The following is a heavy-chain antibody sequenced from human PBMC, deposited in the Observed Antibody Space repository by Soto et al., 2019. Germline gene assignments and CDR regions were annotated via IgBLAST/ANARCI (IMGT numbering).Heavy chain of an antibody. CDR2: FYDLDGA. V-gene: IGHV3-53*01. J-gene: IGHJ3*01. CDR3: ATWHLQEHAYDV. CDR1: GLTVSGKKY. D-gene: IGHD4-4*01. Sequence: GSLRLSCAVSGLTVSGKKYVAWVRQAPGKGLEWVSGFYDLDGAYYADSLKGRFTTSGDSSRTIVYLQMNGLRPEDTAVYYCATWHLQEHAYDVWGQGTTVTVSS.